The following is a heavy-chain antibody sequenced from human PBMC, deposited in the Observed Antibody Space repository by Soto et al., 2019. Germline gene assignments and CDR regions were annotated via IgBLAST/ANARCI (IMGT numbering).Heavy chain of an antibody. J-gene: IGHJ6*02. Sequence: SETLSLTCTVYGGSIRSGGYYWSWVRQNPRRGLEWIGNIYYSGNTYYNPSLKSRLTISVDTSKNQFSLNLSSVTAADTAVYYCARDRLMATAGTARHYFGLDVWGQGTTVTVSS. CDR1: GGSIRSGGYY. CDR2: IYYSGNT. CDR3: ARDRLMATAGTARHYFGLDV. V-gene: IGHV4-31*03. D-gene: IGHD5-18*01.